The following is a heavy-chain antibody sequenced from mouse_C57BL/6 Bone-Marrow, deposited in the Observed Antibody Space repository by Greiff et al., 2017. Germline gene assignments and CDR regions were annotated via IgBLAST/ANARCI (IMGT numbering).Heavy chain of an antibody. V-gene: IGHV1-81*01. CDR3: ATYGFFAY. Sequence: LQESGAELARPGASVKLSCKASGYTFTSYGISWVKQRTGQGLEWIGEIYPRSGNTYYNEKFKGKATLTADKSSSTAYMELRSLTSEDSAVYFCATYGFFAYWGQGTLVTVSA. D-gene: IGHD1-1*02. CDR2: IYPRSGNT. CDR1: GYTFTSYG. J-gene: IGHJ3*01.